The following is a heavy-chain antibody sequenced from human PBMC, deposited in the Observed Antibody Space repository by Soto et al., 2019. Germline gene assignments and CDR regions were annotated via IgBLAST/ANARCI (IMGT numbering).Heavy chain of an antibody. D-gene: IGHD1-7*01. CDR2: IIPIFGTA. CDR3: ARDITGTTFSWFDP. CDR1: GGTFSSYA. J-gene: IGHJ5*02. Sequence: ASVKVSCKASGGTFSSYAISWVRQAPGQGLEWMGGIIPIFGTANYAQKFQGRVTITADESTSTAYMELSSLRSEGTAVYYCARDITGTTFSWFDPWGQGTLVTVSS. V-gene: IGHV1-69*13.